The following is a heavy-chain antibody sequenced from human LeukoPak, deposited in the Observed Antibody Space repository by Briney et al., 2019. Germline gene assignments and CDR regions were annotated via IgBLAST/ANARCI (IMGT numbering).Heavy chain of an antibody. J-gene: IGHJ6*02. CDR2: INPNSGGT. D-gene: IGHD3-16*01. CDR1: GYTFTGYY. V-gene: IGHV1-2*02. Sequence: ASVKVSCKASGYTFTGYYMHWVRQAPGQGLEWMGWINPNSGGTNYAQKFQGRVTMTRDTSISTAYMELSRLRSDDTAVCYCARGSAVGDDFYYYGMDVWGQGTTVTVSS. CDR3: ARGSAVGDDFYYYGMDV.